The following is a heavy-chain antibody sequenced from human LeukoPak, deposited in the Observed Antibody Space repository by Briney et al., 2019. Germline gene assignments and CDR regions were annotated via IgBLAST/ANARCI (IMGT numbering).Heavy chain of an antibody. V-gene: IGHV4-59*01. Sequence: SETLSLTCTVSGGSISSYYWSWIRQPPGKGLEWIGYIYYSGTTTYNPSLKSRVTTPIDTSKNQFSLKLTSVTAADTAVYYCARHVRGVITDAFDIWGQGTMVTVSS. D-gene: IGHD3-10*02. CDR2: IYYSGTT. J-gene: IGHJ3*02. CDR3: ARHVRGVITDAFDI. CDR1: GGSISSYY.